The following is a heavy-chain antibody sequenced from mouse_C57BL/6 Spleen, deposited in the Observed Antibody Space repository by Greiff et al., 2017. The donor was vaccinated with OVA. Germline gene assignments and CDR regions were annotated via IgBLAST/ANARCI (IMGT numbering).Heavy chain of an antibody. CDR2: IYPGDGDT. V-gene: IGHV1-80*01. J-gene: IGHJ1*03. CDR3: ARQDGSSGWYFDV. D-gene: IGHD1-1*01. Sequence: QVQLQQSGAKLVKPGASVKISCKASGYAFSSYWMNWVKQRPGKGLEWIGQIYPGDGDTNYNGKFKGKATLTADKSSSTAYMQLSSLTSEDSAVYFCARQDGSSGWYFDVWGTGTTVTVSS. CDR1: GYAFSSYW.